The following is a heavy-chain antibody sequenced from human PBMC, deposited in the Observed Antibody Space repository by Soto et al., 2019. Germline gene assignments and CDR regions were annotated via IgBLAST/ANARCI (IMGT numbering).Heavy chain of an antibody. CDR3: ARVFGFGGMDV. CDR1: GGSISSGGYY. Sequence: QVQLQESGPGLVKPSQTLSLTCNVSGGSISSGGYYWSWIRQHPGKGLEWIGYIYYSGSTYYNPSLKSRVTLSVDTSKNQFSLKLSSVTAAGTAVYYCARVFGFGGMDVWGQGTTVTVSS. V-gene: IGHV4-31*03. D-gene: IGHD3-10*01. J-gene: IGHJ6*02. CDR2: IYYSGST.